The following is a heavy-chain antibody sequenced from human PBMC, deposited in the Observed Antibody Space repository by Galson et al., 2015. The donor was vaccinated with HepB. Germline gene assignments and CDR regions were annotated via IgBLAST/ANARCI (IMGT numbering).Heavy chain of an antibody. CDR2: IYSDDNT. Sequence: SLRLSCAASDFNIDINHMSWVRQAPGKGLEWVAVIYSDDNTKYADSVKGRFTISRAKSKHTLYLQMYSLGPEDTAVYFCARDQGDDYVNYYYYHGMDVWGQGTTVTVSS. CDR3: ARDQGDDYVNYYYYHGMDV. CDR1: DFNIDINH. V-gene: IGHV3-53*05. D-gene: IGHD4-17*01. J-gene: IGHJ6*02.